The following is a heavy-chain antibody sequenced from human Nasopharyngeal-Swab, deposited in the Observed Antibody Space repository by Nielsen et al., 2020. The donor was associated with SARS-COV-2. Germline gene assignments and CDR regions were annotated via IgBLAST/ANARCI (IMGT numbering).Heavy chain of an antibody. V-gene: IGHV3-23*01. D-gene: IGHD6-13*01. CDR2: ISGSGGST. CDR3: AKNRAAGFDAFDI. Sequence: GESLKISCAASGFTFSSYAMSWVRQAPGKGLEWVSAISGSGGSTYYADSVKDRFTISRDNSKNTLFLQMNSLRAEDAAVYYCAKNRAAGFDAFDIWGQGTMVTVSS. CDR1: GFTFSSYA. J-gene: IGHJ3*02.